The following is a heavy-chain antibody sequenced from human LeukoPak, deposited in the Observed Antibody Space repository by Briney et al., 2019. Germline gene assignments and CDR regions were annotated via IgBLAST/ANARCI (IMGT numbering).Heavy chain of an antibody. CDR2: INPSGGST. CDR1: GYTFTSYY. Sequence: ASVKVSCKASGYTFTSYYMHWVRQAPGQGLEWMGIINPSGGSTSYAQEFQGRVTMTRDTSTSTVYMELSSLRSEDTAVYYCARDQLYCSGGSCYSSGSNFQHWGQGTLVTVSS. CDR3: ARDQLYCSGGSCYSSGSNFQH. J-gene: IGHJ1*01. V-gene: IGHV1-46*01. D-gene: IGHD2-15*01.